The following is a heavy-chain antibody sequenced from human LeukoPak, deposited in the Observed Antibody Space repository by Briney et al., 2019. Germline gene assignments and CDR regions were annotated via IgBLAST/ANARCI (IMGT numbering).Heavy chain of an antibody. CDR2: INHSGST. CDR3: ARGASYYFDY. J-gene: IGHJ4*02. Sequence: SETLSLTCAVYGGSFSGYYWSWIRQPPGKGLEWIGEINHSGSTNHNPSLKSRVTISVDTSKNQFSLKLSSVTAADTAVYYCARGASYYFDYWGQGTLVTVSS. V-gene: IGHV4-34*01. CDR1: GGSFSGYY.